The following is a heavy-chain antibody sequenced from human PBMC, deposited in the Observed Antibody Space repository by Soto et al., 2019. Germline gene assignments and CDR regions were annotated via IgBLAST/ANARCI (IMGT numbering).Heavy chain of an antibody. CDR2: ISYDGSNK. Sequence: QVQLVESGGGVVQPGRSLRLSCAASGFTFSSYGMHWVRQAPGKGLEWVAVISYDGSNKYYADSVKGRFTISRDNSKNTLYLQMNSLRAGDTAVYYWATSAPIPAPGGSYYYYYMDVWGKGTTVTVSS. J-gene: IGHJ6*03. CDR3: ATSAPIPAPGGSYYYYYMDV. V-gene: IGHV3-30*03. CDR1: GFTFSSYG. D-gene: IGHD2-2*01.